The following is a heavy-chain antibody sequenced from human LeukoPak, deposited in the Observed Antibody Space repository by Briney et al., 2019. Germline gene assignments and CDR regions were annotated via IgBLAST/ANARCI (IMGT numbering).Heavy chain of an antibody. CDR2: IYTSGST. Sequence: SETLSLTCTVSGGSISSYYWSWIRQPAGKGLEWIGRIYTSGSTNYNPSLKSRVTMSVDTSKNQFSLKLSSVTAAHTAVYYCARDEVLGYCSSTSCHDAFDIWGQGTMVTVSS. J-gene: IGHJ3*02. D-gene: IGHD2-2*01. CDR1: GGSISSYY. V-gene: IGHV4-4*07. CDR3: ARDEVLGYCSSTSCHDAFDI.